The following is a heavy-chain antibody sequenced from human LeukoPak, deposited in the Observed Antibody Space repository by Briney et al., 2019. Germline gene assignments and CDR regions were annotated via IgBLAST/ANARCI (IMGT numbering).Heavy chain of an antibody. J-gene: IGHJ6*03. Sequence: PSETLSLTCTVSGGSISSYYWSWIRQPAGKGREWIGRIYTSGSTNYNPSLKSRVTMSVDTSKNQFSLKLSSVTAADTAVYYCARDRGASYYYYMDVWGKGTTVTISS. CDR3: ARDRGASYYYYMDV. CDR2: IYTSGST. V-gene: IGHV4-4*07. D-gene: IGHD1-26*01. CDR1: GGSISSYY.